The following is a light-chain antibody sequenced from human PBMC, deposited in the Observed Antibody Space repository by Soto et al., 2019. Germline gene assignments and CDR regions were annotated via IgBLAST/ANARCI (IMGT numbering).Light chain of an antibody. J-gene: IGKJ1*01. V-gene: IGKV3-15*01. Sequence: IVMTQSPATLSVSPGERATLSCRASQAISDNLAWYQHKPGQPPRLPIYDASTRATGIPARFSGGGSGTEFTLTISRLEPEDFAVYYCQQCGSSPWTFGQGTKVDI. CDR3: QQCGSSPWT. CDR2: DAS. CDR1: QAISDN.